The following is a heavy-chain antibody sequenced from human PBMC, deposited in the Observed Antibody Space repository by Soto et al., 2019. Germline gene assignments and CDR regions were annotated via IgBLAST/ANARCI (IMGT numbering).Heavy chain of an antibody. CDR3: ARLSWLLQPADY. V-gene: IGHV1-18*04. CDR2: ISPYSGNT. D-gene: IGHD5-12*01. Sequence: GASVKVSCKTSGYMFTSHGITWVRQTPGQGLAWVGWISPYSGNTHYAQSLQGRVSMSTDRSTDTAYMELRGLRSDDTAVYYRARLSWLLQPADYWGQGTLVTVSS. CDR1: GYMFTSHG. J-gene: IGHJ4*02.